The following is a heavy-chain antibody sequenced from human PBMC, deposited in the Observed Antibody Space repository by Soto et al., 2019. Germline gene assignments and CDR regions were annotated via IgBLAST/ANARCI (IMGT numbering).Heavy chain of an antibody. J-gene: IGHJ5*02. CDR3: AREPGSCSTLTCYPWVEP. CDR1: GGSVNSSY. D-gene: IGHD2-2*01. CDR2: IYYSGNI. V-gene: IGHV4-59*02. Sequence: PSETLSLTCFVAGGSVNSSYWSWIRQAPGEGREWIGDIYYSGNINYNPSLKSRVTISLDTSKNQFSLKMTSVTAADRPVYYCAREPGSCSTLTCYPWVEPWGQRTLV.